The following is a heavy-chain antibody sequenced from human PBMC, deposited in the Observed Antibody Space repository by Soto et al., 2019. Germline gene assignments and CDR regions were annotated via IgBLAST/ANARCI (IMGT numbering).Heavy chain of an antibody. CDR1: GFTFSSYG. V-gene: IGHV3-30*18. CDR2: ISYDGSNK. J-gene: IGHJ4*02. CDR3: AKGDDFWSGYPLDY. Sequence: QVPLVESGGGVVQPGRSLRLSCAASGFTFSSYGMHWVRQAPGKGLEWVAVISYDGSNKYYADSVKGRFTISRDNSKNTLYLRMNSLRAEDTAVYYCAKGDDFWSGYPLDYWGQGTLVTVSS. D-gene: IGHD3-3*01.